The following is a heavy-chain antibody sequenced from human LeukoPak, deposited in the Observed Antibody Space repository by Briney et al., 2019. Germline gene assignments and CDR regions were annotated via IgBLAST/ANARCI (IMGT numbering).Heavy chain of an antibody. CDR2: IYTSGST. CDR1: GGSISSYY. V-gene: IGHV4-4*09. J-gene: IGHJ4*02. CDR3: ARESSTSCHRD. D-gene: IGHD2-2*02. Sequence: SETLSLTCTVSGGSISSYYWSWIRQPPGKGLEWIGYIYTSGSTNYNPSLKSRVTISVDTSKNQFSLKLSSVTAADTAVYYCARESSTSCHRDWGQGTLVTVSS.